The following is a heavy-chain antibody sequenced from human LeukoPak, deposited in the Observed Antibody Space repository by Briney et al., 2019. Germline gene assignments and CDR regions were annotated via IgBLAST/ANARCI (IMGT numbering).Heavy chain of an antibody. J-gene: IGHJ1*01. D-gene: IGHD3-10*01. CDR3: VKGVQGIRGSNSWEYFQH. V-gene: IGHV3-64D*06. CDR2: ISRDGAGT. CDR1: GFSFSSSA. Sequence: PGGSLRLSYSASGFSFSSSAMHWVRQAPGKGLEYVSAISRDGAGTYYADSVKDRVTISRDNSKNTLYLQMSSLTPEDTAVYYCVKGVQGIRGSNSWEYFQHWGQGTLVTVSS.